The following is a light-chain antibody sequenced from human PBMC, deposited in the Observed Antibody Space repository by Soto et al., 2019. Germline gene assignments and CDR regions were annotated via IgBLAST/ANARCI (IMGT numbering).Light chain of an antibody. V-gene: IGKV2-30*01. Sequence: DVVMTQSPLSLPVTLGQSASISCTSSQSLVYADGNTYLNWLQQRPGQSPRRLIYKVFNRDSGVPDRLSGSASGTDFTLKISRVEAEDVGIYYCMQGSHWPPTFGQGTKVDIK. CDR1: QSLVYADGNTY. J-gene: IGKJ1*01. CDR3: MQGSHWPPT. CDR2: KVF.